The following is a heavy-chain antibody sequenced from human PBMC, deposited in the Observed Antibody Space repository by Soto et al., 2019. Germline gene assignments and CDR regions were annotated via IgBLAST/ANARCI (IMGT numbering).Heavy chain of an antibody. D-gene: IGHD3-10*01. J-gene: IGHJ6*02. CDR1: GYSFTSYW. Sequence: PGESLRISWKGSGYSFTSYWIGWVRQMPGKGLEWMGIIYPGDSDTRYSPSFQGQVTISADKSISTAYLQWSSLKASDTAMYYCARCPRDLSRATLLWFGDEGSLPKQNYYYGMDVWGQGTTVTVSS. V-gene: IGHV5-51*01. CDR3: ARCPRDLSRATLLWFGDEGSLPKQNYYYGMDV. CDR2: IYPGDSDT.